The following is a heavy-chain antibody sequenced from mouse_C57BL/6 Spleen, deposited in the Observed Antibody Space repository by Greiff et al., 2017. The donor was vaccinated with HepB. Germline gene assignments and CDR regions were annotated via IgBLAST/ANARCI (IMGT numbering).Heavy chain of an antibody. CDR1: GYSITSGYY. J-gene: IGHJ2*01. V-gene: IGHV3-6*01. D-gene: IGHD2-2*01. CDR2: ISYDGSN. CDR3: AREGSMVTHYFDY. Sequence: EVQLQQSGPGLVKPSQSLSLTCSVTGYSITSGYYWNWIRQFPGNKLEWMGYISYDGSNNYNPSLKNRISITRDTSKNQFFLKLNSVTTEDTATYYCAREGSMVTHYFDYWGQGTTLTVSS.